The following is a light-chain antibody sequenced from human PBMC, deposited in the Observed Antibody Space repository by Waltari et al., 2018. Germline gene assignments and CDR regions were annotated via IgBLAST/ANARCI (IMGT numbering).Light chain of an antibody. V-gene: IGKV2-30*02. J-gene: IGKJ1*01. CDR2: TVS. Sequence: DVEMTQSPVSLPVRLGQPASISCRSSQSLVHSDGRTSLNWFQQRPGQSPRRLIYTVSNRESGGPDRFSGSGSGTDFTLKSSRVEAEDIAVYYCMQTTHSPRTFGQGTKVEI. CDR1: QSLVHSDGRTS. CDR3: MQTTHSPRT.